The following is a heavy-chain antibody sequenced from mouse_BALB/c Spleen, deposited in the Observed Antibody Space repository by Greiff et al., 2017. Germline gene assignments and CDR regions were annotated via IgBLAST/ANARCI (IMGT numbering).Heavy chain of an antibody. CDR1: GFSSTGYG. CDR2: IWGDGST. CDR3: ARDPDYYGSSSYYAMDY. Sequence: VQVVESGPGLVAPSQSLSITCTVSGFSSTGYGVNWVRQPPGKGLEWLGMIWGDGSTDYNSALKSRLSISKDNSKSQVFLKMNSLQTDDTARYYCARDPDYYGSSSYYAMDYWGQGTSVTVSS. D-gene: IGHD1-1*01. V-gene: IGHV2-6-7*01. J-gene: IGHJ4*01.